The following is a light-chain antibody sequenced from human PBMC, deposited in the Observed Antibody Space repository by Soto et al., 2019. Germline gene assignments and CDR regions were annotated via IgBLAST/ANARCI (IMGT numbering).Light chain of an antibody. Sequence: DIVMTQSPDSLAVALGERATINCKSSQSVLHSSNNMNYLTWYQHKPGQPPKVLIYWASTRESGVPDRFSGSESGTDFTLTISSLQAEDVAVYYCQQYHSAPLTFGGGTKVEI. CDR3: QQYHSAPLT. CDR1: QSVLHSSNNMNY. CDR2: WAS. V-gene: IGKV4-1*01. J-gene: IGKJ4*01.